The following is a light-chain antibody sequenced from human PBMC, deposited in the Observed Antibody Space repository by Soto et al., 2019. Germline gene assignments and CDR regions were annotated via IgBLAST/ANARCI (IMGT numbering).Light chain of an antibody. Sequence: QAVVTQPPSVSGAPGQRVTISCTGSSSNIGAGYDVHWYKQLPGTAPKLLIYGNSNRPSGVPDRFSGSKSGTSASLAITGLQAEDEADYYCQSYDSSLSGHVVFGGGTQLTVL. V-gene: IGLV1-40*01. CDR1: SSNIGAGYD. J-gene: IGLJ2*01. CDR2: GNS. CDR3: QSYDSSLSGHVV.